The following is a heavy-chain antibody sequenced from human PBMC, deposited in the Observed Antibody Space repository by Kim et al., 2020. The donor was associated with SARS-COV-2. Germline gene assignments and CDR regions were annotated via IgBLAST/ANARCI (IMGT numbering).Heavy chain of an antibody. CDR3: ARDPWGSVTTVTPKTGYYG. J-gene: IGHJ6*01. CDR2: IYSAGDT. V-gene: IGHV3-66*01. Sequence: GGSLRLSCAASGFTVSSNYMSWVRQAPGKGLEWVSIIYSAGDTYYSDSVKGRFTISRDNSKNTLHLQMNSLRVEDTAVYYCARDPWGSVTTVTPKTGYYG. CDR1: GFTVSSNY. D-gene: IGHD4-17*01.